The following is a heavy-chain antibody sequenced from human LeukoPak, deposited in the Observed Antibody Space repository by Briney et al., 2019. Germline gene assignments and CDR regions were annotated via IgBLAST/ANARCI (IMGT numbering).Heavy chain of an antibody. Sequence: PSETLSLTCTVSGDSITTYYWNWIRQPAGKGLEWIGHIYASGTTNYNPSLKSRVTMSIDTSKNQFSLTVSSVTAADTAVYHCARGPANGWYDYWCQGTLVTVSS. CDR2: IYASGTT. J-gene: IGHJ4*02. D-gene: IGHD6-19*01. V-gene: IGHV4-4*07. CDR1: GDSITTYY. CDR3: ARGPANGWYDY.